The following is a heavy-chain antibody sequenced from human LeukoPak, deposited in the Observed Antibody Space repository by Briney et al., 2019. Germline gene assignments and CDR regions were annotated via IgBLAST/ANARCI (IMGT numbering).Heavy chain of an antibody. D-gene: IGHD3-16*02. J-gene: IGHJ3*02. Sequence: PGGSLRLSCAASGFTFSSYSMNWVRQAPGKGREGGSYISSSSSTIYYADSVKGRFTISRDNAKNSLYLQMNSLRDEDTAVYYCARDSYDYVWGSYRDAFDIWGQGTMVTVSS. CDR1: GFTFSSYS. CDR2: ISSSSSTI. V-gene: IGHV3-48*02. CDR3: ARDSYDYVWGSYRDAFDI.